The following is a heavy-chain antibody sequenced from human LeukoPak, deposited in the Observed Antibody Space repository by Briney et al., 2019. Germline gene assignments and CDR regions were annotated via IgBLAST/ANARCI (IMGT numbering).Heavy chain of an antibody. V-gene: IGHV1-18*01. D-gene: IGHD4-17*01. CDR1: GYTFTSYG. Sequence: ASVKVSCKASGYTFTSYGISWVRQAPGQGLEWMGWISAYNGNTNYAQKLQGRVTMTTDTSTSTAYMELRSLRSDDTAVYYCAREAGDGDYMRGYYYGMDVWGQGTTVTVPS. CDR3: AREAGDGDYMRGYYYGMDV. CDR2: ISAYNGNT. J-gene: IGHJ6*02.